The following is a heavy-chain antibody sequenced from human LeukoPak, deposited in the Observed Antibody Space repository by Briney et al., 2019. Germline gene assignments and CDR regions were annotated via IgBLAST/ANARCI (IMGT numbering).Heavy chain of an antibody. CDR2: INSDGSST. CDR3: ARVPPDYGGSSECDY. D-gene: IGHD4-23*01. J-gene: IGHJ4*02. V-gene: IGHV3-74*01. Sequence: VWVSRINSDGSSTSYADSVKGRFTISRDNAKNTLYLQMNNLRAEDTAVYYCARVPPDYGGSSECDYWGQGTLVTVSS.